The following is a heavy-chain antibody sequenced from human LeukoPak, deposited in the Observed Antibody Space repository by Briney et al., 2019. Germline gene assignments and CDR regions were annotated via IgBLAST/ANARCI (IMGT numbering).Heavy chain of an antibody. CDR2: INSDGSDT. CDR3: TRGGSPAQAHCHSFDF. V-gene: IGHV3-74*01. J-gene: IGHJ3*01. Sequence: GGSLRETLAASGFTLCTYLLDWVRQAPGKGLVRVSRINSDGSDTIYADSVKGRFSTTTDNAKNTLYLQINSLRAEDTAVYYCTRGGSPAQAHCHSFDFWGQGTTVTVSS. D-gene: IGHD1-26*01. CDR1: GFTLCTYL.